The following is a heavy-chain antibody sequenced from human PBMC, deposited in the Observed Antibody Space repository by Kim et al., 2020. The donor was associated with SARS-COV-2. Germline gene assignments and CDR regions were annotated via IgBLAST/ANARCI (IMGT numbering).Heavy chain of an antibody. Sequence: SETLSLTCTVSGCSISSYYWSWIRQPPGKGLEWIGYIYYSGSTNYNPSLKSRVTISVDTSKNQFSLKLSSVTAADTAVYYCARDDIAAAGTSPYYYYGMDVWGQGTTVTVSS. J-gene: IGHJ6*02. CDR3: ARDDIAAAGTSPYYYYGMDV. CDR2: IYYSGST. CDR1: GCSISSYY. D-gene: IGHD6-13*01. V-gene: IGHV4-59*13.